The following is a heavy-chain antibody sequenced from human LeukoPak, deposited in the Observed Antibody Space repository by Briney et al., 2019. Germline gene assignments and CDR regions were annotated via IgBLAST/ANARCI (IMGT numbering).Heavy chain of an antibody. CDR1: GGTFSSYA. J-gene: IGHJ4*02. D-gene: IGHD2-2*01. V-gene: IGHV1-69*05. CDR2: IIPIFGTA. Sequence: GSSVKVSCKASGGTFSSYAISWVRQAPGQGLEWMGGIIPIFGTANYAQKFQGRVTITMDESTSTAYMELSSLRSEDTAVYYCASTIVVVPAATVRRHYWGQGTLVTVSS. CDR3: ASTIVVVPAATVRRHY.